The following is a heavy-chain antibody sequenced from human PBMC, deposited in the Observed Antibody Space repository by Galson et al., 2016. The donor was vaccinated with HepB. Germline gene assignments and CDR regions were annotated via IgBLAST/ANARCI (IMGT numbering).Heavy chain of an antibody. Sequence: SLRLSCAASGFTFTYYEMNWVRQAPGKGLEWVSYISGSGNNKYYADSVRGRFTASRDNARNSVYLLMNSLRAEDTAIYYCARDIRSDLRSVLRPMAGLVVFYGLDVWGQGTTVTVSS. CDR1: GFTFTYYE. CDR3: ARDIRSDLRSVLRPMAGLVVFYGLDV. D-gene: IGHD3-3*01. J-gene: IGHJ6*02. CDR2: ISGSGNNK. V-gene: IGHV3-48*03.